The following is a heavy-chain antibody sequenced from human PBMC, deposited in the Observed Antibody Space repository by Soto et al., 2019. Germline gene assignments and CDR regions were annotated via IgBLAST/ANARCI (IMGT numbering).Heavy chain of an antibody. CDR1: GYSFTNYG. Sequence: ASVKVSCKASGYSFTNYGIYWVRQAPGQRPEWMGWISAGNGQTKYSQRFQGRVTITRDTSAGTVHMDLSSLTSEDTAVYYCARGDYDILTGPIDYWGQGTLVTVSS. CDR3: ARGDYDILTGPIDY. J-gene: IGHJ4*02. D-gene: IGHD3-9*01. CDR2: ISAGNGQT. V-gene: IGHV1-3*01.